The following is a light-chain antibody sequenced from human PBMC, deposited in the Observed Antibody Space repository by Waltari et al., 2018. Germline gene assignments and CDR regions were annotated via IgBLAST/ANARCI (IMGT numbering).Light chain of an antibody. V-gene: IGLV2-18*01. Sequence: QSALTQPPSVSGSPGQSLTISCTGTSSDVGSYNSVSCYQHPPGTAPRLIIYEVRNRPSGVPDRFSGSKSGNTASLTISGLQAEDEADYYCSLYTTSSTYVFGTGTKVTVL. J-gene: IGLJ1*01. CDR1: SSDVGSYNS. CDR2: EVR. CDR3: SLYTTSSTYV.